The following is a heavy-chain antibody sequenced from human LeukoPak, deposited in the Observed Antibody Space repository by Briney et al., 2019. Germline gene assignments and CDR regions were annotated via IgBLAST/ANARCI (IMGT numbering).Heavy chain of an antibody. CDR1: GFTFSSYA. Sequence: PGRSLRLSCAASGFTFSSYAIHWVHQAPGKGLEWVAVISYDGSNKNYADSVKGRFTISRDNSKNTLYLQMNSLRAEDTAVYYCARGSHRIEYRRSAAFDPWGQGTLVTVSS. D-gene: IGHD6-6*01. CDR2: ISYDGSNK. V-gene: IGHV3-30*04. J-gene: IGHJ5*02. CDR3: ARGSHRIEYRRSAAFDP.